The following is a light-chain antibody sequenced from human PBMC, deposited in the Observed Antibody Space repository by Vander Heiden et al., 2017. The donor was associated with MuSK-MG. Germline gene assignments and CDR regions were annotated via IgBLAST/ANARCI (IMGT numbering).Light chain of an antibody. CDR1: SRDVGGYHS. CDR2: DVS. CDR3: CSYAGSNSVL. V-gene: IGLV2-11*01. Sequence: QSALNQPRSVSGSPGQSVTISCTGTSRDVGGYHSVSWYQHHPGNAHKVMIYDVSQRPSGVPVRFSGSKSGNTASLTISVRQAEDEAHYYCCSYAGSNSVLFGGGTRLTVL. J-gene: IGLJ2*01.